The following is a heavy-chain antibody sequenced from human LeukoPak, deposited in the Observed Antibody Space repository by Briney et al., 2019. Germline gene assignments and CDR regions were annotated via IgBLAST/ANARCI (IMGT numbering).Heavy chain of an antibody. V-gene: IGHV4-59*01. CDR3: ARVTDITSIVATIGRSYFDS. CDR2: IYYSGST. J-gene: IGHJ4*02. Sequence: PSETLSLTCTVSGGSISSYYWSWIRQPPGKGLEWIGYIYYSGSTNYNPSLKSRVTISVDTSKKQFSLKLRSVTAAGTAVYYCARVTDITSIVATIGRSYFDSWGKGTLVTVSS. CDR1: GGSISSYY. D-gene: IGHD5-12*01.